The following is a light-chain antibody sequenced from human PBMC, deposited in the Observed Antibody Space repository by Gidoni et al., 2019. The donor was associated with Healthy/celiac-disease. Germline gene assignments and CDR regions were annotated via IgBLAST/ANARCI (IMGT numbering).Light chain of an antibody. CDR2: KAS. CDR1: QSISSW. Sequence: DIEMTQSPPTLSVSVGDRVTITCRASQSISSWLAWYQQKPGKAPKLLIYKASSLESGVPARFSGSGSGTEFTLTISSLQPDDFATYYCQQYNSYSPLYTFGQGTKLEIK. J-gene: IGKJ2*01. CDR3: QQYNSYSPLYT. V-gene: IGKV1-5*03.